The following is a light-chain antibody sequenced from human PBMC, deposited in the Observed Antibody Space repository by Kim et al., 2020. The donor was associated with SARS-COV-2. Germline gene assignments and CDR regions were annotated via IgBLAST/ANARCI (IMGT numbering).Light chain of an antibody. CDR1: QSVRSN. Sequence: VSPGESATLSCRASQSVRSNLAWSQQKPGQAPRLLIYGASTRATGIPARFSGSGSGTEFTLTISSLQSEDFAVYYCQQYNNWLWTFGQGTKVDIK. V-gene: IGKV3-15*01. J-gene: IGKJ1*01. CDR3: QQYNNWLWT. CDR2: GAS.